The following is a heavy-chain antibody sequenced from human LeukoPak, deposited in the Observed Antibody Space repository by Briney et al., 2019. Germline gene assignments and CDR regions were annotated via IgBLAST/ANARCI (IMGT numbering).Heavy chain of an antibody. V-gene: IGHV4-59*12. J-gene: IGHJ4*02. Sequence: SETLSLTCTVSGGSISSYYWSWIRQPPGEGLEWIGYIYYSGSTNYNPSLKSRVTISVDTSKNQFSLKLSSVTAADTAVYYCARDFRSGGSFFDYWGQGTLVTVSS. D-gene: IGHD2-15*01. CDR3: ARDFRSGGSFFDY. CDR1: GGSISSYY. CDR2: IYYSGST.